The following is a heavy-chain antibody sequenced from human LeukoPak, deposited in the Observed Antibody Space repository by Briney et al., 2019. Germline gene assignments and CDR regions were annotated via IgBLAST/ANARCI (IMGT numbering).Heavy chain of an antibody. CDR1: GFTFSSHW. J-gene: IGHJ4*02. CDR2: INQGGSQK. CDR3: ASDREYYYGSGSFDY. V-gene: IGHV3-7*04. Sequence: GALRLSCVASGFTFSSHWMSWVRQAPGKGLEWVANINQGGSQKYYVDSVKGRFTISRDNAKNSLYLQMNSLRAEDTAVYYCASDREYYYGSGSFDYWGQGTLVTVSS. D-gene: IGHD3-10*01.